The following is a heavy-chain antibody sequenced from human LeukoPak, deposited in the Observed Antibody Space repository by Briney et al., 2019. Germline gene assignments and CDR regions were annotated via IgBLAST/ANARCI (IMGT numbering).Heavy chain of an antibody. Sequence: SVKVSCKASGGTFSSYAISWVRQAPGQGLEWMGGIIPIFGTANYAQKFQGRVTITADESTSTAYMELSSPRSEDTAVYYCARGPAERYFDWLFKPRHNWFDPWGQGTLVTVSS. D-gene: IGHD3-9*01. CDR3: ARGPAERYFDWLFKPRHNWFDP. CDR1: GGTFSSYA. CDR2: IIPIFGTA. V-gene: IGHV1-69*13. J-gene: IGHJ5*02.